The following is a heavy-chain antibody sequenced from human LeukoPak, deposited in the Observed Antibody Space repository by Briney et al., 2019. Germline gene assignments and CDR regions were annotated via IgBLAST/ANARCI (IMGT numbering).Heavy chain of an antibody. CDR2: ISGSGGST. V-gene: IGHV3-23*01. CDR3: AKGAGYGYVWGSYRYTGGGAFDI. D-gene: IGHD3-16*02. J-gene: IGHJ3*02. CDR1: EFTFSSYA. Sequence: PGGSLRLSCAASEFTFSSYAMSWVRQAPGKGLEWVSAISGSGGSTYYADSVKGRFTISRDNSKNTLYLQMNSLRAEDTAVYYCAKGAGYGYVWGSYRYTGGGAFDIWGQGTMVTVSS.